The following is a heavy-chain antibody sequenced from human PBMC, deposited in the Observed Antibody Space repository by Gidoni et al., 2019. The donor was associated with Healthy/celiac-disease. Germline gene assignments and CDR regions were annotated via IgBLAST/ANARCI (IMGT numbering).Heavy chain of an antibody. D-gene: IGHD2-2*01. CDR2: IFSNDEK. CDR3: ARIQEEDIVVVPADLQKEGCCYFDY. J-gene: IGHJ4*02. V-gene: IGHV2-26*01. CDR1: GFSLSNARMG. Sequence: QVTLKESGPVLVKPTETLTLTCTVSGFSLSNARMGVSWISQPPGKALEWLAHIFSNDEKSYSTSLKSRLTISKDTSKSQVVLTMTNMDPVDTATYYCARIQEEDIVVVPADLQKEGCCYFDYWGQGTLVTVSS.